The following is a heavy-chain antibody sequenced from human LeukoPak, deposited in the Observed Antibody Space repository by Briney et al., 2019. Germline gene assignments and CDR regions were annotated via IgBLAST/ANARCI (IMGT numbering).Heavy chain of an antibody. CDR2: IGRTT. CDR3: AKRGLYGTVPFYGMDV. D-gene: IGHD2-8*02. Sequence: GGSLRLSCAASGFTFSSFSMSWVRQAPGKGLEYVSGIGRTTYYAESVKGRFTISRDNPKNTLFLQMNSLRAEDTAVYYCAKRGLYGTVPFYGMDVWGQGTTVTVSS. V-gene: IGHV3-23*01. J-gene: IGHJ6*02. CDR1: GFTFSSFS.